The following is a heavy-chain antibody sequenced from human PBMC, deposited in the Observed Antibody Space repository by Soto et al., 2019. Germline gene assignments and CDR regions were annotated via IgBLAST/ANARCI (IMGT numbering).Heavy chain of an antibody. CDR3: ARPTTVIYFDY. Sequence: SGGSLRLSCEGSEFTVSGHAMTWIRQAPGKGPEWVSTITADGGTYYADSVKGRFAMSRDTSENTLYLQMNSLGAEDTAVYYCARPTTVIYFDYWGQGTLVTVPS. J-gene: IGHJ4*02. CDR1: EFTVSGHA. D-gene: IGHD4-17*01. V-gene: IGHV3-23*01. CDR2: ITADGGT.